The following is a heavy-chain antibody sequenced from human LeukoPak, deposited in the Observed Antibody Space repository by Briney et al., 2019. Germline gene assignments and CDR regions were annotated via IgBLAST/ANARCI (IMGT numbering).Heavy chain of an antibody. CDR1: GDSVSSNGA. J-gene: IGHJ4*02. CDR3: AREGPAAGVFDY. D-gene: IGHD6-13*01. CDR2: TYYRSKWYN. Sequence: SQTPSLTCAISGDSVSSNGAWNWIRQSPSRGLEWLGRTYYRSKWYNDYALSVKSRVSINPDTSKNQFSLQLSSVTPEDTAVYYCAREGPAAGVFDYWGQGTLVTVSS. V-gene: IGHV6-1*01.